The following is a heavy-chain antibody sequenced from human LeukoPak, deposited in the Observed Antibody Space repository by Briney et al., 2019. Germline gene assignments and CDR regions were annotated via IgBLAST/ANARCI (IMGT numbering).Heavy chain of an antibody. V-gene: IGHV3-30-3*01. CDR3: AGDSCGDDCYSSYFDY. Sequence: GGSLRLSCAASGFTFSSYAMDWVRQAPGKGLEWVAVISNDGSNKYYADSVKGRFTISRDNSKNTLYLQMNSLRAEDTAVYYCAGDSCGDDCYSSYFDYWGQGTLVTVSS. CDR2: ISNDGSNK. D-gene: IGHD2-21*02. CDR1: GFTFSSYA. J-gene: IGHJ4*02.